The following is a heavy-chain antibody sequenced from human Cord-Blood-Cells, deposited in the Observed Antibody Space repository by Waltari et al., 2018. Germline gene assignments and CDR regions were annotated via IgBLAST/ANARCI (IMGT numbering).Heavy chain of an antibody. CDR1: GFTFCSYG. V-gene: IGHV3-30*18. CDR3: AKESVRLELAFDI. CDR2: KSKDGSKK. J-gene: IGHJ3*02. D-gene: IGHD1-1*01. Sequence: QVQLVESGGGVVQPGRSLRLSCAASGFTFCSYGMHWVRQTPGKGREWVAVKSKDGSKKYYADSVKGRFTISRDNSKNTLYLQMNSLRAEDTAVYYCAKESVRLELAFDIWGQGTMVTVSS.